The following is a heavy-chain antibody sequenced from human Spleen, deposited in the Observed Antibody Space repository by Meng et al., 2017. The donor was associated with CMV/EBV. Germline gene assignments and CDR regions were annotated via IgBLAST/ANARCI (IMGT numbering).Heavy chain of an antibody. V-gene: IGHV4-59*01. J-gene: IGHJ6*02. CDR2: VDSSGGT. CDR1: GDSINSYY. D-gene: IGHD2-2*01. Sequence: SETLSLTCAVSGDSINSYYWSWIRQPPGKGLEWIGFVDSSGGTNYNTSLKSRVTISVDTSKNQFSLKLTSVTAADTAVYFCARDRSSKYYYYGLDVWGQGTTVTVSS. CDR3: ARDRSSKYYYYGLDV.